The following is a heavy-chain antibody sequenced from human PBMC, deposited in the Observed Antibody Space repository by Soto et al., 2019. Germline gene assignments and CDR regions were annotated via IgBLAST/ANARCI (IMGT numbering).Heavy chain of an antibody. CDR2: ISDSADNT. CDR1: GFNFINYA. Sequence: EVQLLESGGGLVQPGESLRLSCAASGFNFINYAMAWVRQAPGKGLEWLAAISDSADNTYYAGSVKGRFSISRDNSKNTLYPQMNSLSADDTAVYYCAKEEAGASDYWGQGTLVTVSS. CDR3: AKEEAGASDY. J-gene: IGHJ4*02. V-gene: IGHV3-23*01. D-gene: IGHD1-26*01.